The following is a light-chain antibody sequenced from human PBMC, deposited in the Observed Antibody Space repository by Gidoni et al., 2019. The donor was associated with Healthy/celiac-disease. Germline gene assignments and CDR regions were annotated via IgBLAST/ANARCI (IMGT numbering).Light chain of an antibody. CDR1: QCISSY. CDR3: QQLNRAPIT. V-gene: IGKV1-9*01. J-gene: IGKJ5*01. Sequence: DIQLTTSPSFLSASVGDKVTITCRTSQCISSYLDWYQQKPGKALKLLIYAASTLQSGVPTRFSGSGSGTEFTLTISSQQPEDFATYYCQQLNRAPITFGQGTRLEIK. CDR2: AAS.